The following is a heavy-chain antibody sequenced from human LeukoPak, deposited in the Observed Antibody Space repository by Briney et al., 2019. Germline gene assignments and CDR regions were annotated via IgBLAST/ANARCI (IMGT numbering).Heavy chain of an antibody. J-gene: IGHJ4*02. D-gene: IGHD5-12*01. CDR3: ARSYSGYDWPATFDY. CDR2: IRISSSYK. CDR1: GFPFSDYY. Sequence: GRSLRLSCAASGFPFSDYYMSWIRQAPGKGLEWGSYIRISSSYKNYADSVKGRFTISRDNAKNSLYLQMNSLRADDTAVYYCARSYSGYDWPATFDYWGQGTLVTVSS. V-gene: IGHV3-11*06.